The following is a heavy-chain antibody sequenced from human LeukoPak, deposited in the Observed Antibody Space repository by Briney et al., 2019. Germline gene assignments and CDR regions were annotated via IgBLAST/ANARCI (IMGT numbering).Heavy chain of an antibody. Sequence: GGSLRLSCAASGFTFSSYWMSWVRQAPGKGLGWVANIKQDGSEKYYVDSVKGRFTISRDNAKNSLYLQMNSLRAEDTAVYYRARDGHYYYDSSGYYRLGFDYWGQGTLVTVSS. CDR1: GFTFSSYW. D-gene: IGHD3-22*01. V-gene: IGHV3-7*01. CDR3: ARDGHYYYDSSGYYRLGFDY. CDR2: IKQDGSEK. J-gene: IGHJ4*02.